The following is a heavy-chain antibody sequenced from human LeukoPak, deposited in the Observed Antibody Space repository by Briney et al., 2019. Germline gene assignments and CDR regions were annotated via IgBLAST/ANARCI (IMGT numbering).Heavy chain of an antibody. J-gene: IGHJ6*04. CDR1: GFTFSSYG. V-gene: IGHV3-48*04. Sequence: GGSLRLSCAASGFTFSSYGMSWVRQAPGKGLEWVSYISSSCSTIYYADSVKGRFTISRDNAKNSLYLPMNSLRAADTAVYYCAELGITMIGGVWGKGTTVTISS. CDR2: ISSSCSTI. D-gene: IGHD3-10*02. CDR3: AELGITMIGGV.